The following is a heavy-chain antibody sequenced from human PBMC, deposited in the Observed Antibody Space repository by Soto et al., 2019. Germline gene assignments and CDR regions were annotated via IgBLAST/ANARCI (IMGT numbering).Heavy chain of an antibody. CDR3: ARDYYGSGSYNWYFDL. CDR1: GGSFSGYY. V-gene: IGHV4-34*01. J-gene: IGHJ2*01. Sequence: QVQLQQWGAGLLKPSETLSLTCAVYGGSFSGYYWSWIRQPPGKGLEWIGEINHSGSTNYNPYLKRRVTISVDTSKNQYSLKLSSVTAADTAVYYCARDYYGSGSYNWYFDLWGRGTLVTVSS. D-gene: IGHD3-10*01. CDR2: INHSGST.